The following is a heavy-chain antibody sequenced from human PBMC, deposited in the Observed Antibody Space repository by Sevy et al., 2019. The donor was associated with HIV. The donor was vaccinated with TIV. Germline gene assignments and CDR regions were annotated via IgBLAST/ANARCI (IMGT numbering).Heavy chain of an antibody. CDR3: ARVGDYKTAYSSFHI. J-gene: IGHJ3*02. CDR1: GYTFTDYY. D-gene: IGHD3-9*01. CDR2: INPNSDGT. V-gene: IGHV1-2*02. Sequence: ASVKVSCKASGYTFTDYYMHWVRQAPGQGLEWMGWINPNSDGTNYAQKFQGSVMMTRDTSISTAHMELSSLRSDDTAVYYCARVGDYKTAYSSFHIWGQGTMVTVSS.